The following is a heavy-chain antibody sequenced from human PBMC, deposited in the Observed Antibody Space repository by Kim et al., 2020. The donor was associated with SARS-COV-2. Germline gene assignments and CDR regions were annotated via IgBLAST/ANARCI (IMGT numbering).Heavy chain of an antibody. CDR3: ARGPWGAASL. CDR1: GFTLSSSW. CDR2: MNGEGSSP. D-gene: IGHD1-26*01. Sequence: GGSLRLSCTVSGFTLSSSWMHWVRQAPGKGLAWASRMNGEGSSPTYADPVKGRFTISSDNAKNTLFLQMDRLRVDDTAVYYCARGPWGAASLWGQGTLVT. V-gene: IGHV3-74*01. J-gene: IGHJ4*02.